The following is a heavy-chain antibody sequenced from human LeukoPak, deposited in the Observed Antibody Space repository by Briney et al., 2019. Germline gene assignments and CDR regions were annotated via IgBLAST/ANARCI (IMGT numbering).Heavy chain of an antibody. V-gene: IGHV3-11*01. CDR3: AREGIQKWLTIFDY. CDR1: GFNFSDYY. CDR2: ISDTGTIR. D-gene: IGHD6-13*01. Sequence: VGSLRLSCAAAGFNFSDYYISWVRQAPGKGLEWVSYISDTGTIRSYSDSVKGRFTISRDNAKNSLYLQMNSLRVEDTAVYYCAREGIQKWLTIFDYWGQRTLVTASS. J-gene: IGHJ4*02.